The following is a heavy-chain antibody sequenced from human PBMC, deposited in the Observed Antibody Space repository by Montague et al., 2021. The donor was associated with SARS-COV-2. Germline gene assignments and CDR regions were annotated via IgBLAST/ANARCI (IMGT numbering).Heavy chain of an antibody. D-gene: IGHD4-23*01. CDR1: GGSIGSYY. J-gene: IGHJ6*02. V-gene: IGHV4-59*01. CDR3: ARGGGNSADYYNYTMDV. CDR2: IYHNGST. Sequence: SETLSLTCTVSGGSIGSYYWTWIRQPPGKGLESIGYIYHNGSTKYNPSLKSRVTISVDTSKNQFSLKLSSVSVADTAVYYCARGGGNSADYYNYTMDVWGQGTTVTV.